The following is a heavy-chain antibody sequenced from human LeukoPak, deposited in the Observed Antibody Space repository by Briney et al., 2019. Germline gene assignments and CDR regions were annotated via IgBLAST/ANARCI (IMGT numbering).Heavy chain of an antibody. J-gene: IGHJ6*03. CDR2: ISSSSSYI. Sequence: PGGSLRLSCAASGFTFSTYSMNWVRQAPGKGLEWVSSISSSSSYIYYADSMKGRFTISRDNAKNSLYLQMNSLRAEDTAVYYCARDNTMIVALRGVGYMDVWGKGTTVTVSS. CDR3: ARDNTMIVALRGVGYMDV. V-gene: IGHV3-21*01. CDR1: GFTFSTYS. D-gene: IGHD3-22*01.